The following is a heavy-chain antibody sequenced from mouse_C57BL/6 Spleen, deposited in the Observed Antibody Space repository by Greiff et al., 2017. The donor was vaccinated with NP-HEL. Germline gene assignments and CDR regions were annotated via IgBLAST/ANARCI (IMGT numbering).Heavy chain of an antibody. J-gene: IGHJ2*01. CDR1: GYTFTSYW. CDR3: AREERGSYYSNYLYYFDY. V-gene: IGHV1-55*01. Sequence: QVQLQQPGAELVKPGASVKMSCKASGYTFTSYWITWVKQRPGQGLEWIGDIYPGSGSTNYNEKFKSKATLTVDTSSSTAYMQLSSLTSEDSAVYYCAREERGSYYSNYLYYFDYWGQGTTLTVSS. CDR2: IYPGSGST. D-gene: IGHD2-5*01.